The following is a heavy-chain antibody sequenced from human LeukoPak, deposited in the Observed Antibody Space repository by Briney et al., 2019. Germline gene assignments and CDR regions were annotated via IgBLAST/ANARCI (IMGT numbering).Heavy chain of an antibody. Sequence: GGSLRLSCEASGFTFSIFPMHWVRQAPGKGLEWVALISSGSEKYYADSVKGRFTISRDNSKNTLYLQMNSLRAEDTAVYYCARIRVPAAMEWFDPWGQGTLVTVSS. V-gene: IGHV3-30*14. CDR2: ISSGSEK. CDR3: ARIRVPAAMEWFDP. J-gene: IGHJ5*02. D-gene: IGHD2-2*01. CDR1: GFTFSIFP.